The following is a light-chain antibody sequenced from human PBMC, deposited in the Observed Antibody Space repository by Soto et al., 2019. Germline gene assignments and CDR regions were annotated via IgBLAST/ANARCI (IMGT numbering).Light chain of an antibody. V-gene: IGKV4-1*01. J-gene: IGKJ2*01. CDR1: QSVLYSSNNKNY. Sequence: DIVMTQSPDSLAVSLGERATINCKPSQSVLYSSNNKNYLAWYQQRPGQPPKLLIYWASIRESGVPDRFSGSGSGTDFTLTITSLQAEDVAVYYCQQYESTPPTFGQGTKLEIK. CDR2: WAS. CDR3: QQYESTPPT.